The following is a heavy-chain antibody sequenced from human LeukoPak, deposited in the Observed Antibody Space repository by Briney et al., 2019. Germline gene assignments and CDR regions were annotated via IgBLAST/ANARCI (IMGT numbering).Heavy chain of an antibody. D-gene: IGHD2-2*01. CDR2: ISGSGGST. CDR1: GFTFSSYV. J-gene: IGHJ4*02. CDR3: ANSAGTYCSGTSCRFDY. V-gene: IGHV3-23*01. Sequence: QTGGSLRLSCATSGFTFSSYVMSWVRQAPGKGLEWVSGISGSGGSTYFADSVKGRFTISRDNSKNTLYLQMNSLRAEDTAVYYCANSAGTYCSGTSCRFDYWGQGTLVTVSS.